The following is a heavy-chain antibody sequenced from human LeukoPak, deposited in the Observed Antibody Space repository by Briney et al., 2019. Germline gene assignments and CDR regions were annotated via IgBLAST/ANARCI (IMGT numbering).Heavy chain of an antibody. D-gene: IGHD3-22*01. CDR1: GGSFSGYY. CDR3: ARAYYYDSSGYYPLPYYYYGMDV. CDR2: INHSGST. V-gene: IGHV4-34*01. J-gene: IGHJ6*02. Sequence: PSDTLSLTCAVYGGSFSGYYWSWIRQPPGKGLEWIGEINHSGSTNYNPTLKSRVTISVDTSKNQFSLKLSSVTAADTAVYYCARAYYYDSSGYYPLPYYYYGMDVWGQGTTVTVSS.